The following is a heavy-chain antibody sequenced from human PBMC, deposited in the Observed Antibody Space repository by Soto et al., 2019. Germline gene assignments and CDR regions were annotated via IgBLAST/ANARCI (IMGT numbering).Heavy chain of an antibody. V-gene: IGHV1-69*01. CDR3: ARFVVVPAAIIGAFDI. J-gene: IGHJ3*02. Sequence: QVQLVQSGAEVKKPGSSVKVSCKASGGTFSSYAISWVRQAPGQGLEWMGGIIPIFGTANYAQKFQGRVTITADESTSTAYMTLSSLRSEDTAVYYCARFVVVPAAIIGAFDIWGQGTMVTVSS. CDR2: IIPIFGTA. D-gene: IGHD2-2*02. CDR1: GGTFSSYA.